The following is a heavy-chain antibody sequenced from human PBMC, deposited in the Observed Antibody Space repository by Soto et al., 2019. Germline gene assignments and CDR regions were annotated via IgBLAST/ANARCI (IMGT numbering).Heavy chain of an antibody. D-gene: IGHD3-22*01. CDR1: GFTFGDYA. CDR3: TTRIVVVISGDY. V-gene: IGHV3-49*04. CDR2: IRSKAYGGTT. J-gene: IGHJ4*02. Sequence: PGGSLRLSCTASGFTFGDYAMSWVRQAPGKGLEWVGFIRSKAYGGTTEYAASVKGRFTISRDDSKSIAYLQMNSLKTEDTAVYYCTTRIVVVISGDYWGQGTLVTVSS.